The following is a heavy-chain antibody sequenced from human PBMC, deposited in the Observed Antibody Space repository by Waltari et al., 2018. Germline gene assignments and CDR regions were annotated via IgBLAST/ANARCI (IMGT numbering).Heavy chain of an antibody. D-gene: IGHD4-17*01. Sequence: QVQLVQSGAEVKKPGASVKVSCKVSGYTLTELSMHWVRQAPGKGLEWMGGFDPEEGETMYGQKFQGRVTMTEDTSTDTAYMELSSLRSEDTAVYYCATDSYGDYKFDYWGQGTLVTVSS. CDR1: GYTLTELS. CDR3: ATDSYGDYKFDY. J-gene: IGHJ4*02. CDR2: FDPEEGET. V-gene: IGHV1-24*01.